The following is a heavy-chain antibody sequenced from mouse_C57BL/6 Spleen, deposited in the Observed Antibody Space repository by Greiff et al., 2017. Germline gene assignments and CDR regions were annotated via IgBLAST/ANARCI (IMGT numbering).Heavy chain of an antibody. V-gene: IGHV1-52*01. CDR2: IDPSDSET. CDR1: GYTFTSYW. Sequence: VQLQQPGAELVRPGSSVKLSCKASGYTFTSYWMHWVKQRPIQGLEWIGNIDPSDSETHYNQKFKDKATLTVDKSSSTAYMQLSSLTSEDSAVYYCARWYDFSYYFDDWGQGTTLTVSS. D-gene: IGHD2-4*01. CDR3: ARWYDFSYYFDD. J-gene: IGHJ2*01.